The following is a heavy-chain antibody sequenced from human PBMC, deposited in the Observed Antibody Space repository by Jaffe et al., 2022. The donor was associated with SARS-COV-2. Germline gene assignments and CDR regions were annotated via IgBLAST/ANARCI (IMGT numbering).Heavy chain of an antibody. CDR3: ARSPSDLSTRFGLDV. CDR1: GFTFSYYA. V-gene: IGHV3-30-3*01. D-gene: IGHD3-16*02. J-gene: IGHJ6*02. CDR2: TSYDGSIN. Sequence: QVQLVESGGGVVQPGRSLRLSCAASGFTFSYYAMFWVRQAPGKGLEWVAITSYDGSINYYADSVKGRFTISRDNSKNTLYLQVNSLRVEDTAVYYCARSPSDLSTRFGLDVWGQGTTVTVSS.